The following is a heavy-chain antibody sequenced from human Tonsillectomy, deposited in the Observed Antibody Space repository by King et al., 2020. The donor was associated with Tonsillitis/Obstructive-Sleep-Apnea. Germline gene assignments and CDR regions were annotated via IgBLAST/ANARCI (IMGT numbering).Heavy chain of an antibody. D-gene: IGHD6-13*01. CDR2: IKQDGREK. J-gene: IGHJ4*02. V-gene: IGHV3-7*02. CDR3: AKRGSSSSWSHFDY. Sequence: VQLVESGGGLVQPGGSLRLSFAASGFTFSSFWMSWGRQAPGKGLEWVANIKQDGREKYYVGSVKGRFTISRDNAKNSLYLQMNNLRAEDTAVYYCAKRGSSSSWSHFDYWGQGTLVTVSS. CDR1: GFTFSSFW.